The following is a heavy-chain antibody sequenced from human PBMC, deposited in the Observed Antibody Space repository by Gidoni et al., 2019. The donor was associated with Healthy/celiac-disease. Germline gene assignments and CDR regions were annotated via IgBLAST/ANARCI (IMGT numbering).Heavy chain of an antibody. CDR3: ARDTTIFGVVIPGDAFDI. CDR1: VFPFRTYS. CDR2: ISSRSSYI. V-gene: IGHV3-21*01. D-gene: IGHD3-3*01. J-gene: IGHJ3*02. Sequence: EVQLVESGGGLVKPGVSLRLPCSASVFPFRTYSMNWVSQAPGKGLEWVSSISSRSSYIYYADSVKGRLTISRDNAKNSLYLQMNSLRAEDTPVYYCARDTTIFGVVIPGDAFDIWGQGTMVTVSS.